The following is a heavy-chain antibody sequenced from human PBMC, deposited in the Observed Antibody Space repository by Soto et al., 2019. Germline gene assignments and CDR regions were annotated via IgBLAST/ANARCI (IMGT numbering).Heavy chain of an antibody. V-gene: IGHV4-30-4*01. CDR1: GGSISSGDYC. D-gene: IGHD3-22*01. CDR2: IYYSGST. Sequence: NPSETLSLTCTVSGGSISSGDYCWSWIRQPPGKGLEWIGYIYYSGSTYYNPSLKSRVTISVDTSKNQFSLKLSSVTAADTAVYYCARVSYYDSSGYYSFDYWGQGTLVTVSS. CDR3: ARVSYYDSSGYYSFDY. J-gene: IGHJ4*02.